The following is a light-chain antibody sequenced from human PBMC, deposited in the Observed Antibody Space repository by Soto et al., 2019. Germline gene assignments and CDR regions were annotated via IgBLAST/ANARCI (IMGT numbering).Light chain of an antibody. V-gene: IGLV1-40*01. CDR3: QSFDNSLSGSRV. Sequence: QSVLTQPPSVSGAPGQRVTISCTGSSSNIGAGYDVHWYQQLPGTAPKLLIFGNNNRPSGVPDRFSGSKSDTSASLAITGLQAEDEADYYCQSFDNSLSGSRVFGTGTTLTVL. CDR2: GNN. CDR1: SSNIGAGYD. J-gene: IGLJ1*01.